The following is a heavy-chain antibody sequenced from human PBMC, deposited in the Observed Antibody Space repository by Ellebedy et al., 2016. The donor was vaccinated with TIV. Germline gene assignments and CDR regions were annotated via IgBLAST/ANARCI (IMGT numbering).Heavy chain of an antibody. CDR2: ISASSRTI. V-gene: IGHV3-48*02. D-gene: IGHD2/OR15-2a*01. CDR3: ARYGFGEYRSYFFDF. CDR1: GLPLQNYS. Sequence: GGSLRLSCAASGLPLQNYSVNWVRQAPGKGLEWVSYISASSRTIYYADSVKVRFTTFRDNAKNSLYLQMNILRDEDTAVYFCARYGFGEYRSYFFDFWGLGTLVTVSS. J-gene: IGHJ4*02.